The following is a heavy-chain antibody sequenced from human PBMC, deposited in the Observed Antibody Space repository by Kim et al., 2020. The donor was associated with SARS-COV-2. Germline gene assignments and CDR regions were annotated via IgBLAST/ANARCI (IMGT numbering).Heavy chain of an antibody. CDR3: ARAGVGESYRYTKGFDH. CDR1: GGTFSSYA. D-gene: IGHD3-16*02. J-gene: IGHJ5*02. CDR2: IIPIFGTA. Sequence: SVKVSCKASGGTFSSYAISWVRQAPGQGLEWMGGIIPIFGTANYAQKFQGRVTITADESTSTAYMELSSLRSEDTTVYYCARAGVGESYRYTKGFDHWGQGTLVTVSS. V-gene: IGHV1-69*13.